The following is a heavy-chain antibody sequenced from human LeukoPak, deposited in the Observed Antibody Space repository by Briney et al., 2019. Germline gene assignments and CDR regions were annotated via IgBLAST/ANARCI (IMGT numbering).Heavy chain of an antibody. Sequence: GGSLRLSCAASRFTFSDYYMTWVRQAPGRGPEWVANIKEDGSEKNYVDSVKGRFTISRDNAKNSLYLQMSSLRAEDTAVYYCASSLYYYDSSGTTNWFDPWGQGTLVTVSS. V-gene: IGHV3-7*01. J-gene: IGHJ5*02. CDR2: IKEDGSEK. D-gene: IGHD3-22*01. CDR1: RFTFSDYY. CDR3: ASSLYYYDSSGTTNWFDP.